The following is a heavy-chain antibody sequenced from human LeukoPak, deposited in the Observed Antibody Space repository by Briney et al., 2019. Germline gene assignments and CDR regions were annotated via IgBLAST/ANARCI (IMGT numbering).Heavy chain of an antibody. D-gene: IGHD3-9*01. Sequence: SETLSLTCTVSGDSLSSSIYYWGWIRQPPGKGLEWIGSIYYSGSTYYNPSLKSRVTISVDTSKNQFSLKLSSVTAADTAVYYCATYYEILTGYSIDYWGQGTLVTVSS. V-gene: IGHV4-39*01. CDR1: GDSLSSSIYY. CDR3: ATYYEILTGYSIDY. J-gene: IGHJ4*02. CDR2: IYYSGST.